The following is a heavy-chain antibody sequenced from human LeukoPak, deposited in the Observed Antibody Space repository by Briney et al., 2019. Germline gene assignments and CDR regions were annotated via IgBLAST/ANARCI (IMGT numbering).Heavy chain of an antibody. CDR3: ATSTYYYYMDV. D-gene: IGHD1-26*01. Sequence: SETLSLTCTVSGGSISSYYWSWIRQPPGKGLEWIGYIYYSGSTNYNPSLKSRVTISVDTSKNQFSLKLSSVTAADTAVYYCATSTYYYYMDVWGKGTTATISS. J-gene: IGHJ6*03. CDR1: GGSISSYY. V-gene: IGHV4-59*01. CDR2: IYYSGST.